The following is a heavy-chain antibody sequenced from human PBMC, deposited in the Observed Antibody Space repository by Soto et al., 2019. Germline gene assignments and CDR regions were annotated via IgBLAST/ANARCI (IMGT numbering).Heavy chain of an antibody. V-gene: IGHV3-66*01. CDR1: EFSVSSNY. J-gene: IGHJ4*01. Sequence: EVQLVESGGGLVQPGESLRLSCAAPEFSVSSNYMSWVRQAPGKGLEWVTVIYASGTTYYADTVRGRFTIYRDSSNNTLNLQMNSLRVKDTVVYYCARNPYFFTCGCSYTDYWGHGTLVTVSS. CDR3: ARNPYFFTCGCSYTDY. CDR2: IYASGTT. D-gene: IGHD3-3*01.